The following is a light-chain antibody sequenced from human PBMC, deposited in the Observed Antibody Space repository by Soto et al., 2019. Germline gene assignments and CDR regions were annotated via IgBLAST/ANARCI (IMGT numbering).Light chain of an antibody. CDR1: TSDVGGYNH. J-gene: IGLJ2*01. V-gene: IGLV2-14*01. CDR3: SSYTNTNTLV. CDR2: DVN. Sequence: QSALIQPASVSGSPGQSITISCTGTTSDVGGYNHVSWFQQHPGKVPKLMIYDVNNRPSGVSNRFSGSKAGTTASLTISGLQAEDEAYYYCSSYTNTNTLVFGGGTKLTVL.